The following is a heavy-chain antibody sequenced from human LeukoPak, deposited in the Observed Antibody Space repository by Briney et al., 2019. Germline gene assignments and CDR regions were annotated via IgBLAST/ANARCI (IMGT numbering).Heavy chain of an antibody. CDR1: GFTFDDYA. V-gene: IGHV3-9*01. D-gene: IGHD2-2*02. CDR3: AKAYIRGVERYFDL. J-gene: IGHJ2*01. Sequence: PGGSLRLSCAASGFTFDDYAMHWVRQAPGKGLEWVSGISWNSGSIGYADSVKGRFTISRDNAKNSLYLQMNSLRAEDTALYYCAKAYIRGVERYFDLWGRGTLVTVSS. CDR2: ISWNSGSI.